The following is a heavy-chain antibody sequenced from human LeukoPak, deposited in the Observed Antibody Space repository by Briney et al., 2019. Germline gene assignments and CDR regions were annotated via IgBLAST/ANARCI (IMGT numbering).Heavy chain of an antibody. D-gene: IGHD2-8*01. V-gene: IGHV3-21*01. CDR1: GFTFSSYS. CDR3: ARGGRDMVFMDV. CDR2: ISSSSSYI. J-gene: IGHJ6*02. Sequence: GGSLRLSCVAPGFTFSSYSMNWVRQAPGKGLEWVSSISSSSSYIYYADSVKGRFTISRDNAKNSLYLQMNSLRAEDTAVYYCARGGRDMVFMDVWGQGTTVTVSS.